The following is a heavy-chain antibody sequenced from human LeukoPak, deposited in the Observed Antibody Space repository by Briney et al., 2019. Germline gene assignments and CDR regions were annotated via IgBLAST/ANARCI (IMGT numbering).Heavy chain of an antibody. Sequence: GGSLRLSCAASGFTFSSYSMNWVRQAPGKGLEWVSYISSSSSTIYYADSVKGRFTISRDNAKNSLYLQMNSLRAEDTAVYYCARDLVLMVYANEEGDYWGQGTLVTVSS. D-gene: IGHD2-8*01. V-gene: IGHV3-48*01. CDR3: ARDLVLMVYANEEGDY. J-gene: IGHJ4*02. CDR2: ISSSSSTI. CDR1: GFTFSSYS.